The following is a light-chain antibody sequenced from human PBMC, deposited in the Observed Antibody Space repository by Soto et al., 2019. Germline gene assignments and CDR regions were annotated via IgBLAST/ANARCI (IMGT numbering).Light chain of an antibody. CDR2: RDN. J-gene: IGLJ3*02. V-gene: IGLV3-9*01. CDR1: YIASRN. CDR3: QVWDSSTYVV. Sequence: SYELTQPLSVSVALGQTARITCGGNYIASRNVHWYQQKPGQAPVLVIYRDNNRPSGLPERFSGSNSGNTATLTISRAQAGDEADYYCQVWDSSTYVVFGGGTKLTV.